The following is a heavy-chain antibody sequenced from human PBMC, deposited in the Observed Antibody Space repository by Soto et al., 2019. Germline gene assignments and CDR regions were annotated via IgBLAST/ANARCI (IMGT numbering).Heavy chain of an antibody. CDR1: GFTFSTYG. J-gene: IGHJ4*02. CDR2: ISDSP. D-gene: IGHD3-22*01. V-gene: IGHV3-23*01. CDR3: ATNGNSRQYDY. Sequence: EVQLLESGGGLVQPGGSLRLSCVASGFTFSTYGMTWVRQAPGKGLEWVSGISDSPYYADSVKGRFTISRDNSKNTLYLQMNSLRAEDTAVYYCATNGNSRQYDYWGQGTLVTVSS.